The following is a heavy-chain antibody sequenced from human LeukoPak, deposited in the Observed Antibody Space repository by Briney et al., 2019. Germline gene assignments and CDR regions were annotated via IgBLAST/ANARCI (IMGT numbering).Heavy chain of an antibody. CDR2: IRYDGSNK. CDR3: AKGAQWLVYYFDY. V-gene: IGHV3-30*02. CDR1: GFTFSSYG. J-gene: IGHJ4*02. D-gene: IGHD6-19*01. Sequence: GGFLRLSCAASGFTFSSYGMHWVRQAPGKGLEWVAFIRYDGSNKYYADSVKGRFTISRDNSKNTLYLQMNSLRAEDTAVYYCAKGAQWLVYYFDYWGQGTLVTVSS.